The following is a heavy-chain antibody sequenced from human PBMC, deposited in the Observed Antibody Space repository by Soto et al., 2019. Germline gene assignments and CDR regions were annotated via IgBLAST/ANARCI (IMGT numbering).Heavy chain of an antibody. V-gene: IGHV1-69*01. CDR3: ARDHGTGTTDYYYYGMDV. J-gene: IGHJ6*02. CDR1: GGTFSSYA. CDR2: IIPIFGTA. Sequence: QVQLVQSGAEVKKPGSSVKVSCKASGGTFSSYAISWVRQAPGQGLEWMGGIIPIFGTANYAQKFQGRVTITADESTSTAYMELSRLRSEDTAVYYCARDHGTGTTDYYYYGMDVWGQGTTVTVSS. D-gene: IGHD1-7*01.